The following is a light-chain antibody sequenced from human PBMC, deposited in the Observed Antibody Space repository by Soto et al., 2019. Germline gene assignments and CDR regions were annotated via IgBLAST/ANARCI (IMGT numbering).Light chain of an antibody. CDR3: QQRANWT. J-gene: IGKJ1*01. V-gene: IGKV3-11*01. CDR1: QSVGNS. CDR2: DVF. Sequence: DIVLTQSPATLSLSPGERATLSCRASQSVGNSLAWYQQKPGQAPRLLMYDVFNRATGIPARFSGSGSGTDFTLTISSLESEDFAVYYCQQRANWTFGQGTKVEIK.